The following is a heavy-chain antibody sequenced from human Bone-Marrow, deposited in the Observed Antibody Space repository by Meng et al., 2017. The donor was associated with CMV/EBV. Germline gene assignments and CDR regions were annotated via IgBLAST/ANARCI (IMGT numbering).Heavy chain of an antibody. CDR2: MNPNSGNT. CDR1: GYTFTSYD. D-gene: IGHD2-15*01. V-gene: IGHV1-8*03. J-gene: IGHJ6*02. CDR3: ARGWVVVAATWSYYYYYGMDV. Sequence: ASEKVSCKASGYTFTSYDINWVRQATGQGLEWMGWMNPNSGNTGYAQKFQGRVTITRNTSISTAYMELSSLRSEDTAVYYCARGWVVVAATWSYYYYYGMDVWGQGTTVTVSS.